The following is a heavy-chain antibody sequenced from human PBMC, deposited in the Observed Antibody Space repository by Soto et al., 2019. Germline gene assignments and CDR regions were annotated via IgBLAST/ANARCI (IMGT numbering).Heavy chain of an antibody. CDR1: GFTFTSSA. CDR2: IVVGSGNT. CDR3: ARDPLAVDGSLYFDS. V-gene: IGHV1-58*02. Sequence: VASVKVSCKASGFTFTSSAMQWVRQARGQRLEWIGWIVVGSGNTNYAQKFQERVTITRDTSATTAYMELGSLKSEDAAVYYRARDPLAVDGSLYFDSWGQGTLVTVSS. D-gene: IGHD6-19*01. J-gene: IGHJ4*02.